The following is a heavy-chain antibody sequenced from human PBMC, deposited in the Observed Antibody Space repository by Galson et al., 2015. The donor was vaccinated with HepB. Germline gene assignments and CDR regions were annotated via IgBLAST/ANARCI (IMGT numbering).Heavy chain of an antibody. CDR3: AVSLLSIAAAGNPPYYYYGMDV. Sequence: SVKVSCKASGYTFTSYYMRWVRQAPGQGLEWMGWISAYNGNTNYAQKLQGRVTMTTDTSTSTAYMELRSLRSDDTAVYYCAVSLLSIAAAGNPPYYYYGMDVWGQGTTVTVSS. J-gene: IGHJ6*02. D-gene: IGHD6-13*01. CDR1: GYTFTSYY. CDR2: ISAYNGNT. V-gene: IGHV1-18*04.